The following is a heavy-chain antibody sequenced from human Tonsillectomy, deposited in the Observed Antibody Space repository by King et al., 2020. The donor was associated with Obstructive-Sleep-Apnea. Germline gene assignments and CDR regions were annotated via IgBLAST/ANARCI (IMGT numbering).Heavy chain of an antibody. CDR1: GGSISSSSYY. D-gene: IGHD2-21*02. CDR2: IYYSGST. Sequence: LQLQESGPGLVKPSETLSLTCTVSGGSISSSSYYWGWIRQPPGKGLEWIGSIYYSGSTYYNPSLKSRVTISVDTSKKQFSLKLSSVTAADTAVDYCARLEAYCGADCYRMLGSPRTYYCDYWGQGTLVTVSS. V-gene: IGHV4-39*07. J-gene: IGHJ4*02. CDR3: ARLEAYCGADCYRMLGSPRTYYCDY.